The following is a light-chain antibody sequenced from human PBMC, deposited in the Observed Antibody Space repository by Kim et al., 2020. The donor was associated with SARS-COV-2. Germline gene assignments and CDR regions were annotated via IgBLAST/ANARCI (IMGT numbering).Light chain of an antibody. Sequence: ELTQPPSASGTPGQRVTISCSGSSSNIGNNTVNWYQQLPGTAPKLLIYTNNQRPSRVPDRFSGSKSDTSASLAISGLLSEDEADYYCAAWDDSLNGWVFGGGTQLTVL. CDR2: TNN. J-gene: IGLJ3*02. CDR3: AAWDDSLNGWV. CDR1: SSNIGNNT. V-gene: IGLV1-44*01.